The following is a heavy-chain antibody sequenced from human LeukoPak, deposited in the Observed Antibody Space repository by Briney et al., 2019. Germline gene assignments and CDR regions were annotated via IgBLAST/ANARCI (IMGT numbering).Heavy chain of an antibody. CDR1: GGSISSDSYY. CDR2: IYTSGST. D-gene: IGHD6-13*01. J-gene: IGHJ4*02. CDR3: ARSSWYDVIDY. Sequence: SETLSLTCTVSGGSISSDSYYWSWIRQPAGKGLEWIGRIYTSGSTNYNPSLKSRVTISVDTSKNQFSLKLSSVTAADTAVYYCARSSWYDVIDYWGQGTLVTVSS. V-gene: IGHV4-61*02.